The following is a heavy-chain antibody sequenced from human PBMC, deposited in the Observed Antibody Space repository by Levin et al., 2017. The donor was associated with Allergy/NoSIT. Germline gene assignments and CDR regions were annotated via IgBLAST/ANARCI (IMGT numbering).Heavy chain of an antibody. D-gene: IGHD3-10*01. J-gene: IGHJ1*01. Sequence: ASETLSLTCAVYGGSFSGYYWSWIRQPPGKGLEWIGEINHSGSTNYNPSLKSRVTISVDTSKNQFSLKLSSVTAADTAVYYCARGILWFRELGSGYFQHWGQGTLVTVSS. V-gene: IGHV4-34*01. CDR3: ARGILWFRELGSGYFQH. CDR2: INHSGST. CDR1: GGSFSGYY.